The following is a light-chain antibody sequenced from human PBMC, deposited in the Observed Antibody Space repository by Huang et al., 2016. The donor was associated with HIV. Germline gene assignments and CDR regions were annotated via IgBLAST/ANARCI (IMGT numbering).Light chain of an antibody. V-gene: IGKV3-11*01. CDR2: DSS. CDR3: QHHSKWPLT. CDR1: QSVSSY. Sequence: EIVLTQSPATLSLSPGERATLSCRASQSVSSYLAWYQQKPGQAPRLLIYDSSNRATGIPARFSGSGSGTDFTLTISSREPEDFAVYYCQHHSKWPLTFGGGTKVEIK. J-gene: IGKJ4*01.